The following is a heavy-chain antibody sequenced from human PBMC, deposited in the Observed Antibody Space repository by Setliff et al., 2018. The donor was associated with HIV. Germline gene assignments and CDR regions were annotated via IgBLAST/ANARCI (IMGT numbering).Heavy chain of an antibody. CDR3: ASSRLWLGEPPSY. CDR2: ISDDGRNK. CDR1: GFTLNSYA. Sequence: LRLSCAVSGFTLNSYAMHWVRQAPDKGLQCVAVISDDGRNKLYIDSVKGRFTISRDTSNNTLYLQMESLRIEDTAVYFCASSRLWLGEPPSYWGQGVLVTVSS. D-gene: IGHD3-10*01. V-gene: IGHV3-30*04. J-gene: IGHJ4*02.